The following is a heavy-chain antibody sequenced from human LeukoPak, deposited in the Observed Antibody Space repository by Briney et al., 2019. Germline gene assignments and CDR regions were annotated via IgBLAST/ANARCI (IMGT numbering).Heavy chain of an antibody. Sequence: RASVKVSCKASGGTFSSYAISWVRQAPGQGLEWMGGIIPIFGTANYAQKFQGRVTITADESTSTAYMELSSLRSEDTAVYYCARVDNWNYAYFDYWGQGTLVTVSS. J-gene: IGHJ4*02. CDR3: ARVDNWNYAYFDY. D-gene: IGHD1-7*01. V-gene: IGHV1-69*13. CDR1: GGTFSSYA. CDR2: IIPIFGTA.